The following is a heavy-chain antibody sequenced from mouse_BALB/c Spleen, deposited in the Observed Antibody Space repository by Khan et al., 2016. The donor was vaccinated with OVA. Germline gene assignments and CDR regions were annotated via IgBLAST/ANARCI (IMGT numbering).Heavy chain of an antibody. CDR2: INTNTGEP. J-gene: IGHJ4*01. CDR1: GYTFTNSG. V-gene: IGHV9-3*02. Sequence: QIQLVQSGPELKKPGETVKISCKASGYTFTNSGMNWVKQAPGKGLKWMGWINTNTGEPTYAEEFKGRFAFSLETSASTAYLQINNLKNEDTATYFCARSRGLLPAMDYWGQGTSVTVSS. D-gene: IGHD2-3*01. CDR3: ARSRGLLPAMDY.